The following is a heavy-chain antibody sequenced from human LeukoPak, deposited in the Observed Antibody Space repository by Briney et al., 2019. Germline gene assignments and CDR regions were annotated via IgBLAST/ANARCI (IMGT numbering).Heavy chain of an antibody. J-gene: IGHJ4*02. CDR1: GFTFSNYA. V-gene: IGHV3-23*01. CDR2: ISASGAST. D-gene: IGHD3-22*01. CDR3: TKDDGYYDSSGSFLFDS. Sequence: GGSLRLSCAASGFTFSNYAINWVRQAPGKGLEWVSTISASGASTGYADSVKGRFTISRDNSKNTLYLQMNSLRAEDTAVYYCTKDDGYYDSSGSFLFDSWGQGTLVTVSS.